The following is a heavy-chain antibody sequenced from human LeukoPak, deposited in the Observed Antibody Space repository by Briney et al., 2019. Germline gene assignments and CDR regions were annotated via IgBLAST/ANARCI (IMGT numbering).Heavy chain of an antibody. Sequence: SETLSLTCGVSGGSITSTNYWTWVRQPPGKGLEWIGEVNLQGSTNYNPSLMGRVAISVDMSENHISLQLTSVTSADTAVYYCVRQLSWNYDPWGQGTLVTVSS. D-gene: IGHD1-7*01. V-gene: IGHV4-4*02. CDR2: VNLQGST. J-gene: IGHJ5*02. CDR1: GGSITSTNY. CDR3: VRQLSWNYDP.